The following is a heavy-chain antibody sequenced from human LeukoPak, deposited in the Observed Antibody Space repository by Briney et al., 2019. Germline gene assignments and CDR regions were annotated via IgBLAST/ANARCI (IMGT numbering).Heavy chain of an antibody. CDR2: STPATDST. V-gene: IGHV3-23*01. CDR3: VFTWDYGDYVDY. CDR1: GLVFSSYT. D-gene: IGHD4-17*01. Sequence: PGGSLRLSCAASGLVFSSYTMGWVRHAPGKGLEWVSSSTPATDSTNYADSVQGRFTISRDNSKNTLYLQMNSLRAEDTAVYYCVFTWDYGDYVDYWGQGTLVTVSS. J-gene: IGHJ4*02.